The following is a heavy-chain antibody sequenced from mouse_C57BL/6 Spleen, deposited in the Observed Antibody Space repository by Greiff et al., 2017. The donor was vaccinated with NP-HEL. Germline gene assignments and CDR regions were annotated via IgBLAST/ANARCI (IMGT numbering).Heavy chain of an antibody. CDR1: GYTFTDYE. Sequence: QVQLQQSGAELVRPGASVTLSCKASGYTFTDYEMHWVKQTPVHGLEWIGAIDPETGGTAYNQKFKGKAILTADNSSNTAYMEQRSMTSEDSAVYYCTRTSRSTKVTDWYLDGWGTGTTVTVSS. CDR3: TRTSRSTKVTDWYLDG. V-gene: IGHV1-15*01. D-gene: IGHD2-2*01. J-gene: IGHJ1*03. CDR2: IDPETGGT.